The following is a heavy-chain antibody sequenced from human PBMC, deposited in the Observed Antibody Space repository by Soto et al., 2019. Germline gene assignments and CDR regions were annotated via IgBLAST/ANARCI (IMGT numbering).Heavy chain of an antibody. D-gene: IGHD3-10*01. V-gene: IGHV1-69*01. CDR2: IIPIFGIK. Sequence: QMQLVQSGAEVKERGSSVKISCKTSGGTFNTYALTWVRQAPGQGLEWIGGIIPIFGIKNVAQRFQGRVTINVDESLTTAYMEMTSLRSDDMAVYYCAKEAGDHWGQGTLVTVSS. CDR1: GGTFNTYA. J-gene: IGHJ4*02. CDR3: AKEAGDH.